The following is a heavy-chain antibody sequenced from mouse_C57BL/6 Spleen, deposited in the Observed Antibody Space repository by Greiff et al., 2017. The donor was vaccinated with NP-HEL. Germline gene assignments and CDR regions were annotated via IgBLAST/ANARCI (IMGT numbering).Heavy chain of an antibody. D-gene: IGHD1-1*01. CDR1: GFNIKDYY. Sequence: VQLQQSGAELVRPGASVKLSCTASGFNIKDYYMHWVKQRPEQGLEWIGRIDPEDGDTEYAPKFQGKATMTADTSSNTAYLQLSSLTSEDTAVYYCTTLLFTTVVALYWDVDVWGTGTTVNVSS. J-gene: IGHJ1*03. CDR2: IDPEDGDT. V-gene: IGHV14-1*01. CDR3: TTLLFTTVVALYWDVDV.